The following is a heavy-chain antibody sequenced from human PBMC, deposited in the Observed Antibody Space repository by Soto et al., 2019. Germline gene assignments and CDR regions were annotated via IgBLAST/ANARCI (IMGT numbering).Heavy chain of an antibody. Sequence: SETLSLTCTVSGGSISSYYWSWIRQPPGKGLEWIGYIYYSGSTNYNPSLKSRVTISVDTSKNQFSLKLSSVTAADTAVYYCARLLDGLHFDYWGQGTLVTVSS. CDR2: IYYSGST. V-gene: IGHV4-59*08. CDR1: GGSISSYY. CDR3: ARLLDGLHFDY. J-gene: IGHJ4*02. D-gene: IGHD3-9*01.